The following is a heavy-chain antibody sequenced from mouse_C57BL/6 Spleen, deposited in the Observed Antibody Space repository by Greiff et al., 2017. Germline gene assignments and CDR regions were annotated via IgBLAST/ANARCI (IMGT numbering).Heavy chain of an antibody. J-gene: IGHJ3*01. V-gene: IGHV1-64*01. CDR2: IYPNSGST. Sequence: QVQLQQPGAELVKPGASVKLSCKASGYTFTSYWMHWVKQRPGQGLEWIGMIYPNSGSTNYNEQFKSKATLTVDKSSSTAYMQLSSLTSEDSAVYDCASIYYSNYGWFAYGGQGTLVTVSA. D-gene: IGHD2-5*01. CDR3: ASIYYSNYGWFAY. CDR1: GYTFTSYW.